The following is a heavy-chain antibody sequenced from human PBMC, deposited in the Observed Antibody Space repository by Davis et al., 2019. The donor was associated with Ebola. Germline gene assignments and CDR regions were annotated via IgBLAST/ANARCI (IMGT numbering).Heavy chain of an antibody. V-gene: IGHV4-34*01. J-gene: IGHJ1*01. CDR2: INHSGST. CDR3: ASPGDYVRYFQH. D-gene: IGHD4-17*01. CDR1: GESFSGYF. Sequence: SETLSLTCAVYGESFSGYFWSWIRQPPGKGLEWIGEINHSGSTNYNPSLKSRVTISVDTSKNQFSLKLSSVTAADTAVYYCASPGDYVRYFQHWGQGSLVIVSA.